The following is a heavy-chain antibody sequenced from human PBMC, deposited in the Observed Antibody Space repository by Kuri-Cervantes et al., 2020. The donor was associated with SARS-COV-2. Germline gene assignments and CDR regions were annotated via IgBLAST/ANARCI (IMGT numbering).Heavy chain of an antibody. J-gene: IGHJ6*02. V-gene: IGHV3-21*01. CDR2: ISSSSSYI. D-gene: IGHD2-2*02. Sequence: GGSLRLSCAASGFTFSSYSMNWVRQAPGKGLEWVSSISSSSSYIYYADSVKGRFTISRDNAKNSLYLQMNSLRAEDTAVYYCARDYCSSTSCYTYYYYGMDVWGQGTTVTVSS. CDR3: ARDYCSSTSCYTYYYYGMDV. CDR1: GFTFSSYS.